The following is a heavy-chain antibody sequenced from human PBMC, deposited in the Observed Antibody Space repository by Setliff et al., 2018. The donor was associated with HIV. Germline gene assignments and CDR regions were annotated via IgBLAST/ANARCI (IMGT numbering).Heavy chain of an antibody. V-gene: IGHV3-21*01. CDR1: GFTLSTYS. Sequence: GGSLRLSCVASGFTLSTYSMNWVRQAPGKGLEWVSSITTDSSYIFDADSVKGRFTISRDNAQNSLYLQMNNLRVEDTAVYYCARDGTRLPAAMDVWGKGTTVTVSS. CDR3: ARDGTRLPAAMDV. J-gene: IGHJ6*03. CDR2: ITTDSSYI.